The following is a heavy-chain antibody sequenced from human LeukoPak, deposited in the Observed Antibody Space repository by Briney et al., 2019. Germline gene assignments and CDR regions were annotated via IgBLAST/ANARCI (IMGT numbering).Heavy chain of an antibody. CDR1: GGSISSYY. CDR3: ASIAVAGIGPDY. J-gene: IGHJ4*02. Sequence: SETLSLTCTVSGGSISSYYWSWIRQPPGKGPEWIGYIYYSGSTNYNPSLKSRVTISVDTSKNQFSLKLSSVTAADTAVYYCASIAVAGIGPDYWGQGTLVTVSS. V-gene: IGHV4-59*01. CDR2: IYYSGST. D-gene: IGHD6-19*01.